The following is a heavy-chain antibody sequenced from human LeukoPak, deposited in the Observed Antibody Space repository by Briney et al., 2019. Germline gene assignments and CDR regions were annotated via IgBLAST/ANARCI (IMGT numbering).Heavy chain of an antibody. CDR3: ARGITGTALDY. V-gene: IGHV3-33*03. D-gene: IGHD1-20*01. J-gene: IGHJ4*02. CDR2: IWYDGSNK. CDR1: GFTFSTYA. Sequence: GGSLRLSCAASGFTFSTYAMHWVRQAPGKGLEWVAIIWYDGSNKYYADSVKGRFTISRDNAKNTLYLQMNSLRAEDTAVYYCARGITGTALDYWGQGTLVTVSS.